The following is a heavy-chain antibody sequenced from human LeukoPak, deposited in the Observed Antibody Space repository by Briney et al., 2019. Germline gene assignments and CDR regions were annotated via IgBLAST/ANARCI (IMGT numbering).Heavy chain of an antibody. V-gene: IGHV1-18*01. D-gene: IGHD2-8*02. J-gene: IGHJ6*02. CDR2: ISAYNGNT. CDR3: ARDPLRNTWSTYYNALDV. Sequence: ASMKVSCKASGYSFSSYAINWVRQAPGQGLEWMGWISAYNGNTDYAQKFEGRVTMTTDKSTSTAYMELRSLTSDDTAVYYCARDPLRNTWSTYYNALDVWGQGTTVTVSS. CDR1: GYSFSSYA.